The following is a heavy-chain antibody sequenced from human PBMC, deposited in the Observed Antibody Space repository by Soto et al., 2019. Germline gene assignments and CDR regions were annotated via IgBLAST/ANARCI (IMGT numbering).Heavy chain of an antibody. CDR1: GFSFSSYS. D-gene: IGHD2-2*01. V-gene: IGHV3-21*01. J-gene: IGHJ6*02. CDR2: VTSSSGHT. CDR3: ARDRSYASAMDV. Sequence: GGSLRLSCAASGFSFSSYSINWIRQAPGQGLEWVSSVTSSSGHTNYADSVKGRFTISRDNARNSLFLQMNSLRAEDSAVYYCARDRSYASAMDVWGQGTTVNVSS.